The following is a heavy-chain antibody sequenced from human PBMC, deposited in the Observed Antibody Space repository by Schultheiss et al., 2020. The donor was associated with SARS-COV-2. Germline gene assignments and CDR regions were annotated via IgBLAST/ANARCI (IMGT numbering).Heavy chain of an antibody. V-gene: IGHV3-74*01. J-gene: IGHJ4*02. Sequence: GGSLRLSCAASGFTFSSYAMSWVRQAPGKGLVWVSRINSDGSSTSYADSVKGRFTISRDNSKNTLYLQMNSLRAEDTAVYYCARDGSGSYYNHPPSYYFDYWGQGTLVTVSS. D-gene: IGHD3-10*01. CDR1: GFTFSSYA. CDR2: INSDGSST. CDR3: ARDGSGSYYNHPPSYYFDY.